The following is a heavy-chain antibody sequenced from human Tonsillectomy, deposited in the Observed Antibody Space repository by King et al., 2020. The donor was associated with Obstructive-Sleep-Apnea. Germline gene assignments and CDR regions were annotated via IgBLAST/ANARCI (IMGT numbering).Heavy chain of an antibody. Sequence: QVQLQESGPRLVRPTQTLSLTCSVSGASSGTGGFFCNWIRQRPGKGLEWLGFTSDSGSTYYRPSLRSRLMMSVDTSNNQFSLTLASVTAADTAVYYCARSRSASSVGDNWFDPWGQGLLVTVSS. CDR3: ARSRSASSVGDNWFDP. CDR1: GASSGTGGFF. J-gene: IGHJ5*02. CDR2: TSDSGST. D-gene: IGHD6-6*01. V-gene: IGHV4-31*03.